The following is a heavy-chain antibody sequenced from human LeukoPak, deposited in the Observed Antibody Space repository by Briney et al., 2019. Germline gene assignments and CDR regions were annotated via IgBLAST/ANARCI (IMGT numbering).Heavy chain of an antibody. D-gene: IGHD2-15*01. J-gene: IGHJ3*02. CDR3: ARDSASWRAFDI. CDR2: IYSGGST. CDR1: GFTVSSNY. Sequence: GGSLRLSCAASGFTVSSNYMSWVRQAPGKGLEWVSVIYSGGSTYYADSVKGRFTISRDNSKNTLYLQMNSLRAEDTAVYYCARDSASWRAFDIWGQGTMVTVSS. V-gene: IGHV3-66*02.